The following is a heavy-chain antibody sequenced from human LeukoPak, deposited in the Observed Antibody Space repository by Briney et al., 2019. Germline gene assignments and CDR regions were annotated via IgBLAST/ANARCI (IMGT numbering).Heavy chain of an antibody. D-gene: IGHD3-10*01. CDR2: INHSGST. Sequence: PSETLSLTCAVYGGSFSGHYWSWIRQPPGKGLEWIGEINHSGSTNYNPSLKSRVTISVDTSKNQFSLKLSSVTAADTAVYYCARARTMVRGVIIKPYYGMDVWGKGTTVTVSS. J-gene: IGHJ6*04. V-gene: IGHV4-34*01. CDR1: GGSFSGHY. CDR3: ARARTMVRGVIIKPYYGMDV.